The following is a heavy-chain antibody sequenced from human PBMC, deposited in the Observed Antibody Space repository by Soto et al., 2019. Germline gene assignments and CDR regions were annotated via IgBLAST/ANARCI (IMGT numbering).Heavy chain of an antibody. D-gene: IGHD2-2*01. CDR3: ASVSWGTGYD. CDR1: GGSFSGYY. CDR2: INHSGST. J-gene: IGHJ4*02. Sequence: PSENLSLTCAVYGGSFSGYYWSWIGRPPGKGLEWIGEINHSGSTNYNPSLKSRVTISVDTSKNQFSLKLSSVTAADTAVYYCASVSWGTGYDWGQGTLVTVSS. V-gene: IGHV4-34*01.